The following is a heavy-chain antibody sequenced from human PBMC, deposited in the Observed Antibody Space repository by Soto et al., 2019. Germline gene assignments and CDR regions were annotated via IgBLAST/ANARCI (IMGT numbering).Heavy chain of an antibody. Sequence: SETLSLTCAVSGGSISSGGYSWSWIRQPPGKGLEWIGYIYHSGSTYYNPSLKSRVTISVDRSKNQFSLKLSSVTAADTAVYYCAREVVGATDRHFDYWGQGTLVTVSS. CDR1: GGSISSGGYS. CDR2: IYHSGST. J-gene: IGHJ4*02. CDR3: AREVVGATDRHFDY. D-gene: IGHD1-26*01. V-gene: IGHV4-30-2*01.